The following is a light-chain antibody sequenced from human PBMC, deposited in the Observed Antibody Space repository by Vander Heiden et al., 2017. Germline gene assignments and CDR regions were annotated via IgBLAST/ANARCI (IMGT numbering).Light chain of an antibody. CDR2: GAS. CDR1: QSIGNF. CDR3: QQGYATPLT. Sequence: DIQIAQTPSSLSAFVGDRVTITCRASQSIGNFLIWYQQKLGNAPELLIYGASTLRSGVPSRFSGSGSGTDFILTIGSLQPDDSATYFCQQGYATPLTFGPGTKVQI. J-gene: IGKJ3*01. V-gene: IGKV1-39*01.